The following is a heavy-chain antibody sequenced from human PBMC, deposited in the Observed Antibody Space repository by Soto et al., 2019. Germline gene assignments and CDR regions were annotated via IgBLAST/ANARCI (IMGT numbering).Heavy chain of an antibody. J-gene: IGHJ6*02. V-gene: IGHV1-2*04. CDR3: ARDEGIAAAGSGSYYYGMDV. Sequence: ASVKVSCKASGYTFTGYYMHWVRQAPGQALEWMGWINPNSGGTNYAQKFQGWVTMTRDTSISTAYMELSRLRSDDTAVYYCARDEGIAAAGSGSYYYGMDVWGQGTTVTVSS. CDR2: INPNSGGT. D-gene: IGHD6-13*01. CDR1: GYTFTGYY.